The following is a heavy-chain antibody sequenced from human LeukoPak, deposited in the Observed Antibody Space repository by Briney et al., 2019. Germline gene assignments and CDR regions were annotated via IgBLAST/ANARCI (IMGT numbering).Heavy chain of an antibody. J-gene: IGHJ3*02. D-gene: IGHD3-22*01. V-gene: IGHV4-59*01. CDR1: GGSISSYY. Sequence: SETLSLTCTVSGGSISSYYWSWIRQPPGKGLEWIGYIYYSGSTNYNPSLKSRVTISVDTSKNQFSLKLSSVAAADTAVYYCARAPPPSYYYDSSGYYSSDDAFDIWGQGTMVTVSS. CDR2: IYYSGST. CDR3: ARAPPPSYYYDSSGYYSSDDAFDI.